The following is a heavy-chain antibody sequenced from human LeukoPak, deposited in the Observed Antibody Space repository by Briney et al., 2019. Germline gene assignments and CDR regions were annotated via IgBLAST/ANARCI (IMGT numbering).Heavy chain of an antibody. CDR1: GFTFS. V-gene: IGHV3-30-3*01. CDR3: ARRGDYFPFDY. CDR2: ISFDGSNK. J-gene: IGHJ4*02. D-gene: IGHD3-16*01. Sequence: GGSLRLSCAASGFTFSIHWVRQPPGKGLEWVAVISFDGSNKYYADSVKGRFTISRDNSKNTLYLQMNSLRAEDTAVYYCARRGDYFPFDYWGQGILVTVSS.